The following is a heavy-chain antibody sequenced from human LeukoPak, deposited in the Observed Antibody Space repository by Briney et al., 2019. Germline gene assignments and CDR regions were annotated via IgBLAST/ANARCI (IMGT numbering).Heavy chain of an antibody. Sequence: GGSLRLSCITSGLNFSVYYMTWIRQAPGNGLGAPGNGLEWLSHISKTGTSVYYADSVRGRFTISRDNVKNSLYLHMNNLRAVDTAVYYCVAGVALDYWGQGALVTVSS. J-gene: IGHJ4*02. CDR2: ISKTGTSV. CDR1: GLNFSVYY. CDR3: VAGVALDY. V-gene: IGHV3-11*01. D-gene: IGHD3-3*01.